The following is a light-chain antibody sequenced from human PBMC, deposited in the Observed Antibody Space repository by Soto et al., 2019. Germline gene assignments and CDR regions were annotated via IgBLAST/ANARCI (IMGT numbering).Light chain of an antibody. Sequence: QSVLTQPPSASGTPGQRVTISCSASSSNIGSSTVNWYQQLPGTAPKLLMYSNNQRPSGVPDRFSGSKSGTSASLAISGLQSEDEADYYCAAWDDSLNGVVFGGGTQLTVL. CDR2: SNN. J-gene: IGLJ2*01. V-gene: IGLV1-44*01. CDR1: SSNIGSST. CDR3: AAWDDSLNGVV.